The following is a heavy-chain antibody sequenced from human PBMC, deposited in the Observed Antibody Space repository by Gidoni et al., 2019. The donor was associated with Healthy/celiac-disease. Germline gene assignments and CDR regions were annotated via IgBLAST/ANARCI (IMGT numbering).Heavy chain of an antibody. CDR3: AKINPITMVRGVIDY. J-gene: IGHJ4*02. D-gene: IGHD3-10*01. CDR2: ISYDGSNK. Sequence: QVQLVESGGGVVQPGRSLRLSCAASGFTFSRYGMHWVRPAPGKGLEWVAVISYDGSNKYYADSVKGRFTISRDNSKNTLYLQMNSLRAEDTAVYYCAKINPITMVRGVIDYWGQGTLVTVSS. CDR1: GFTFSRYG. V-gene: IGHV3-30*18.